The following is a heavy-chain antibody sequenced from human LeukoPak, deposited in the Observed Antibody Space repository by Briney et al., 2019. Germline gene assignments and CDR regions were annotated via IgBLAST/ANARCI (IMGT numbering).Heavy chain of an antibody. CDR3: ARVPRITMVRGVIIYNWFDP. J-gene: IGHJ5*02. Sequence: ASVKVSCKASGYTFTSYDINWVRQATGQGLEWMGWMNPNSGNTGYAQKFQGRVTMTRNTSISTAYMELSSLRSEDTAVYYCARVPRITMVRGVIIYNWFDPWGQGTLVTVSS. CDR2: MNPNSGNT. CDR1: GYTFTSYD. V-gene: IGHV1-8*01. D-gene: IGHD3-10*01.